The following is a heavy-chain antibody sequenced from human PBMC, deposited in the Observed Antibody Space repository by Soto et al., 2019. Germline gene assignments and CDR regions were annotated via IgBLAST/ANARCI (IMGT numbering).Heavy chain of an antibody. CDR2: IYPGDSDT. Sequence: GESLKISCKGSGYSFTSYWIGWVRQMPGKGLEWMGIIYPGDSDTRYSPSFQGQVTISADKSISTAYLQWSSLKASDTAMYYCARHSQGYCSGGSCYQGSEVGDYWGQGTLVTVSS. V-gene: IGHV5-51*01. CDR1: GYSFTSYW. D-gene: IGHD2-15*01. CDR3: ARHSQGYCSGGSCYQGSEVGDY. J-gene: IGHJ4*02.